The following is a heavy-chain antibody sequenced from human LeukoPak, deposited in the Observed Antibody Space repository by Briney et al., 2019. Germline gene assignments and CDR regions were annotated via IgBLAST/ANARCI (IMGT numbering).Heavy chain of an antibody. D-gene: IGHD6-25*01. CDR2: ISGSSSTI. J-gene: IGHJ4*02. CDR1: GFTFSSYS. Sequence: PGGSLRLSCAASGFTFSSYSMNWVRQAPGKGLEWVSYISGSSSTIYYADSVKGRFTISRDNAKNSLYLQMNSLRAEDTAVYYCARSPFRLPLPDYFDYWGQGTLVTVSS. CDR3: ARSPFRLPLPDYFDY. V-gene: IGHV3-48*01.